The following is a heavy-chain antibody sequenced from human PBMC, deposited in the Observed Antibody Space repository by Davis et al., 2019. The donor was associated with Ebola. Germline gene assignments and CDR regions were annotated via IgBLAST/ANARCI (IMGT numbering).Heavy chain of an antibody. Sequence: PSETLSLTCDAYGGSFSNYYWTWIRQPPGKGLEWFGEIIHSGNTHCNPSPKSRVTRSLDMSKNPFSLRLTSVTAADTAVYYCARGDNVTPVGKRGLRHLDGFDSWGQGTLVTVSS. V-gene: IGHV4-34*01. CDR1: GGSFSNYY. CDR2: IIHSGNT. CDR3: ARGDNVTPVGKRGLRHLDGFDS. D-gene: IGHD6-13*01. J-gene: IGHJ4*02.